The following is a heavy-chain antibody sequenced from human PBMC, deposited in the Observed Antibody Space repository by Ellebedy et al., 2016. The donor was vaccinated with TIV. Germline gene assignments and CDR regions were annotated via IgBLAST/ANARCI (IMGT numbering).Heavy chain of an antibody. CDR3: AREAISYATSGYDS. Sequence: PGGSLRLSCAASGFTFSSYSMNWVRQAPGKGLEWVSYISSSSSTIYYADSVKGRFTISRDNAKNSLYLQMNSMRDEDTAVYYCAREAISYATSGYDSWGQGTLVAVSS. V-gene: IGHV3-48*02. D-gene: IGHD3-22*01. CDR2: ISSSSSTI. CDR1: GFTFSSYS. J-gene: IGHJ4*02.